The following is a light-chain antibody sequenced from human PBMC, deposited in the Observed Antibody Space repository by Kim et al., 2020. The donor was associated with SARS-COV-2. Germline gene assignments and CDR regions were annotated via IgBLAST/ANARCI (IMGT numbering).Light chain of an antibody. V-gene: IGKV3-20*01. CDR1: QSISSNY. J-gene: IGKJ1*01. Sequence: EVASTQSPGTLSLSPGERTTLSCRASQSISSNYLASYQQKLGQAPRHLIYSASTRCTCIPERLSGSGSGRVFTLTINRLETEDCAVYYCQQHDNSPWTLGQGTKVDSK. CDR2: SAS. CDR3: QQHDNSPWT.